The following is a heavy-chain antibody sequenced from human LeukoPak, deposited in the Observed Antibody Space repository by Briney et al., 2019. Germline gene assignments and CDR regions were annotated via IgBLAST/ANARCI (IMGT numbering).Heavy chain of an antibody. CDR3: ARDDIVVVPAAFEDAFDI. CDR2: ISSSSSYI. Sequence: TGGSLRLSCAASGFTFSSYSMNWVRQAPGKGLEWVSSISSSSSYIYYADSVKGRFTISRDNAKNSLYLQMNSLRAEDTAVYYCARDDIVVVPAAFEDAFDIWGQGTMVTVSS. CDR1: GFTFSSYS. J-gene: IGHJ3*02. V-gene: IGHV3-21*01. D-gene: IGHD2-2*01.